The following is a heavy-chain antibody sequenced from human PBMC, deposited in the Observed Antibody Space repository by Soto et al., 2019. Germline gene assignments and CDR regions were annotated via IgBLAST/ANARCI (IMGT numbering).Heavy chain of an antibody. Sequence: QLQLQESGPGLVKPSETLSLTCTVSDYSLSTSRDYWGWVRQPPGKGLEWIGSIYSRGSSFNNPSLNSRVTISVDTSQTQFSLKLSSVTAADTAVYYCARTVLFDYYPVDVWGQGTTVTVSS. D-gene: IGHD3-9*01. CDR1: DYSLSTSRDY. CDR3: ARTVLFDYYPVDV. CDR2: IYSRGSS. J-gene: IGHJ6*02. V-gene: IGHV4-39*01.